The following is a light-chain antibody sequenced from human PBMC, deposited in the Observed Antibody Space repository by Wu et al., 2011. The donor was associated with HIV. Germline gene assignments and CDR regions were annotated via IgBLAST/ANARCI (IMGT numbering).Light chain of an antibody. CDR3: KXNTAPWT. V-gene: IGKV1-27*01. Sequence: DIQMTQSPSSLSASVGDRVTITCRASQGISNFLAWYQQKPGKPPKVLIYAASTLQSGVPSRFSGSGSGTDFTLTISSLQPEDVQLILPKXNTAPWTFGQRAKVE. CDR2: AAS. CDR1: QGISNF. J-gene: IGKJ1*01.